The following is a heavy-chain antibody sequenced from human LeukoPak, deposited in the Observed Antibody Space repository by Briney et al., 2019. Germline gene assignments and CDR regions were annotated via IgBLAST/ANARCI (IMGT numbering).Heavy chain of an antibody. V-gene: IGHV4-39*01. D-gene: IGHD3-16*01. J-gene: IGHJ5*02. CDR3: AGPGGLRGLGS. CDR1: GGSISRSSYY. Sequence: PSETLSLTCTVSGGSISRSSYYWAWIRQPPGKGLEWLGSNYFGGSTYYNPSLKSRVTISIDTSKNQFPLKLSSVTAADTAVYYCAGPGGLRGLGSWGQGTLVTVSS. CDR2: NYFGGST.